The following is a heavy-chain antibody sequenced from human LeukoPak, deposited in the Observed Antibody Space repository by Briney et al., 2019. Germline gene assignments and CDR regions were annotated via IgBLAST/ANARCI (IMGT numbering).Heavy chain of an antibody. CDR3: ARGWGSYYFDS. Sequence: GGSLRLSCAASGFTFSAYTMSWVRQAPGKGLEWVSSFTSSSSSIYYADSVKGRFTISRDNARNSLYLQLSSLGAEDTAVYYCARGWGSYYFDSWGQGTLVTVSS. D-gene: IGHD3-16*01. CDR2: FTSSSSSI. J-gene: IGHJ4*02. V-gene: IGHV3-21*01. CDR1: GFTFSAYT.